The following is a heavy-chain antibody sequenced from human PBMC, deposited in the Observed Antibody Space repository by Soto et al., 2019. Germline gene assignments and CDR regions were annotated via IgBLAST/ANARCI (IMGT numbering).Heavy chain of an antibody. Sequence: EVQLVESGGGLVQPGRSLRLSCAASGFTFDDHAMHWVRQAPGKGLEWVSGISWNSGSIGYADSVKGRFTISRDNAKNSLYLQMNSLRAEDTALYYCAKPITVTTNAFDIWGQGTMVTVSS. CDR3: AKPITVTTNAFDI. CDR2: ISWNSGSI. J-gene: IGHJ3*02. V-gene: IGHV3-9*01. D-gene: IGHD4-17*01. CDR1: GFTFDDHA.